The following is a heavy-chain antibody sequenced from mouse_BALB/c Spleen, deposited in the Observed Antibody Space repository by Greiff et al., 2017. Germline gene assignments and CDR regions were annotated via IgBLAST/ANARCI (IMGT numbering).Heavy chain of an antibody. D-gene: IGHD2-10*02. J-gene: IGHJ2*01. CDR2: ISYSGST. CDR1: GYSITSDYA. CDR3: TRGLGEYGY. V-gene: IGHV3-2*02. Sequence: EVMLVESGPGLVKPSQSLSLTCIVTGYSITSDYAWNWIRQFSGNPLEWLGYISYSGSTSYNPSLKSRISITQDTSKNQFFLQLSSVTTEDTATYYCTRGLGEYGYWGQGTTLTVSS.